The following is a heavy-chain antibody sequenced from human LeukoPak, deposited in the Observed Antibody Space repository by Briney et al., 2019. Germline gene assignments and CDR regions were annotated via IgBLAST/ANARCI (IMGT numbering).Heavy chain of an antibody. CDR2: IYYSGST. D-gene: IGHD3-10*01. Sequence: SETLSLTCTVSGGSISSYYWSWIRQPPGKGLEWIGYIYYSGSTNYNPSLKSRVTISVDTSKNQFSLKLSSVTAADTAVYYCARRRFGEFDYWGQGTLVTASS. V-gene: IGHV4-59*08. J-gene: IGHJ4*02. CDR1: GGSISSYY. CDR3: ARRRFGEFDY.